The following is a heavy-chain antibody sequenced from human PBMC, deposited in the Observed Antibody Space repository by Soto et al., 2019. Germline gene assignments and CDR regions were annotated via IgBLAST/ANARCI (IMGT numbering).Heavy chain of an antibody. Sequence: SVKVSCKASGDTDTNYVISWVRQAPGQGLEWMGGIFPKFGTTYSAQKLQDRLTITADESTSTVYMQLSSLRLDDTAVYYCEAEMTFGKLSVVWGQGTTVTVSS. D-gene: IGHD3-16*02. CDR3: EAEMTFGKLSVV. CDR1: GDTDTNYV. V-gene: IGHV1-69*13. CDR2: IFPKFGTT. J-gene: IGHJ6*02.